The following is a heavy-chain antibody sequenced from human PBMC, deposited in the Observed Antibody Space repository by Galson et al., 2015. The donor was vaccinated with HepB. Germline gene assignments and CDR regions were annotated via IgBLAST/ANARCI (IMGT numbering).Heavy chain of an antibody. D-gene: IGHD3-3*01. Sequence: SLRLSCAASGFTFSTYSMNWVRQAPGKGLEWVSCISSSSTTIVYADSVKGRFTISRDNSKNSLYLQMNSLRAEDTAVYYCVGLRGHDLKPLDYWGQGTLVTVSS. CDR3: VGLRGHDLKPLDY. CDR1: GFTFSTYS. V-gene: IGHV3-48*04. CDR2: ISSSSTTI. J-gene: IGHJ4*02.